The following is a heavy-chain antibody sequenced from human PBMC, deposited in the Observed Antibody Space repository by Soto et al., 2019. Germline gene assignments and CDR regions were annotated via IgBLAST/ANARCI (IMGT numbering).Heavy chain of an antibody. CDR1: GFTFSGSA. CDR3: TTDPVTMIVVVPSSG. Sequence: GSLRLSCAASGFTFSGSAMHWVRQASGKGLEWVGRIRSKANSYATAYAASVKGRFTISRDDSKNTAYLQMNSLKTEDTAVYYCTTDPVTMIVVVPSSGWGQGTLVTVSS. V-gene: IGHV3-73*01. CDR2: IRSKANSYAT. J-gene: IGHJ4*02. D-gene: IGHD3-22*01.